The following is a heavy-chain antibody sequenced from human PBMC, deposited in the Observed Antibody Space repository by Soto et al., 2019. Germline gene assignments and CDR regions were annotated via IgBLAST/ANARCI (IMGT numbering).Heavy chain of an antibody. Sequence: GGSLRLSCAASGFTVSSNYMSWVRQAPGKGLEWVSVIYSGGSTYYADSVKGRFTISRDNSKNTLYLQMNSLRAEDTAVYYCARDRWDIVVVPAATTTPHEYYYYYYYMDVWGKGTTVTVSS. CDR2: IYSGGST. CDR3: ARDRWDIVVVPAATTTPHEYYYYYYYMDV. CDR1: GFTVSSNY. V-gene: IGHV3-66*01. J-gene: IGHJ6*03. D-gene: IGHD2-2*01.